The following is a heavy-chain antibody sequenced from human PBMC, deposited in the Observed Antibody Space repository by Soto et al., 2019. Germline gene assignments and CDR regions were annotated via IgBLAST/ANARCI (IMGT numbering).Heavy chain of an antibody. J-gene: IGHJ3*02. V-gene: IGHV1-8*01. CDR1: GYTLTSYD. CDR2: MNPNSGNT. Sequence: ASVKVSCKASGYTLTSYDINWVRQANGQGLEWMGWMNPNSGNTGYAQKFQGRVTMTRNTSISTAYMELSSLRSEDTAVYYCARGNDILTGSDAFDIWGQGTMVTVSS. D-gene: IGHD3-9*01. CDR3: ARGNDILTGSDAFDI.